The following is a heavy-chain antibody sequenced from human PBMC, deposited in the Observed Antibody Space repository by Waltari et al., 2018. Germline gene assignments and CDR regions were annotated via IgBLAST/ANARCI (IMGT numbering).Heavy chain of an antibody. V-gene: IGHV4-30-4*08. J-gene: IGHJ2*01. Sequence: QVQLQESGPGLVKPSQTLSLTCTVSGGSISSGDYYWSWIRQPPGKGLEWIGYIYYSGSTYYNPSRKSRVTISVDTSKNQFSRKLSSVTAADTAVYYCAREARGYCSGGSCYSSYNYWYFDLWGRGTLVTVSS. D-gene: IGHD2-15*01. CDR1: GGSISSGDYY. CDR2: IYYSGST. CDR3: AREARGYCSGGSCYSSYNYWYFDL.